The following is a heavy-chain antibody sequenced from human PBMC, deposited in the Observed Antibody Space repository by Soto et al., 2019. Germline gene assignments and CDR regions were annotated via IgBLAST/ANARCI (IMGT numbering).Heavy chain of an antibody. CDR2: MNHDGSES. CDR3: ASLSTSAGRRDLAC. V-gene: IGHV3-7*01. Sequence: EVQLVESGGGLVQPGGSLRLYCAASGFSLSSYWMSWVRQAPGKGLEWVANMNHDGSESDYVGSVKGRFTFTRDNAKNSLYLQTNRLRAEDTAVYYCASLSTSAGRRDLACWGQGTLVTVSS. CDR1: GFSLSSYW. J-gene: IGHJ4*02.